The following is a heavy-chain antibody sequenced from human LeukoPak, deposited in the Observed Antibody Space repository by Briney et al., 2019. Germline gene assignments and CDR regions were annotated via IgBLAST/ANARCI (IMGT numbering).Heavy chain of an antibody. D-gene: IGHD3-16*01. Sequence: GGSLRLSCAASGFTFSSYEMNWVRQAPGKGLEWVSYISSSGSTIYYADSVKGRFTISRDNAKNSLYLQMNSLRAEDTAVYYCARDVGYGGFDYWGQGTLVTVSS. V-gene: IGHV3-48*03. CDR2: ISSSGSTI. J-gene: IGHJ4*02. CDR3: ARDVGYGGFDY. CDR1: GFTFSSYE.